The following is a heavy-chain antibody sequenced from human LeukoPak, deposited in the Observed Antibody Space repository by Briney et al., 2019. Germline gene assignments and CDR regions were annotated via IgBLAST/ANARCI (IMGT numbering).Heavy chain of an antibody. CDR1: GFTFSSYA. D-gene: IGHD4-17*01. CDR3: AREWAPYGDYVYNAFDI. Sequence: PGRSLRLSCAASGFTFSSYAMHWVRQAPGKGLEYVSAISSNGGSTYYANSVKGRFTISRDNSKNTLYLQMGSLRAEDMAVYYCAREWAPYGDYVYNAFDIWGQGTMVTVSS. CDR2: ISSNGGST. J-gene: IGHJ3*02. V-gene: IGHV3-64*01.